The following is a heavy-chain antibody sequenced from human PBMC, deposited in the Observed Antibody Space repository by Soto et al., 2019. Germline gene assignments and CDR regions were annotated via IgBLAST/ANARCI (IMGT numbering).Heavy chain of an antibody. CDR1: GFTFTNSW. J-gene: IGHJ5*02. D-gene: IGHD1-26*01. CDR2: INSDGSST. Sequence: PGGSLRLSCEASGFTFTNSWMHWVRQAPGKGLVWVSRINSDGSSTNYADSVKSRFTISRDNAKNTLYLQMNSLRAEDTAVYYCASRSTVVGTTPISDPWGQGTLVTVSS. CDR3: ASRSTVVGTTPISDP. V-gene: IGHV3-74*01.